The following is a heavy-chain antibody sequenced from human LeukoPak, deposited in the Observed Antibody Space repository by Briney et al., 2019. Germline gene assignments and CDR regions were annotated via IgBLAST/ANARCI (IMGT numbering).Heavy chain of an antibody. CDR1: GFTFSSYG. Sequence: PGGSLRLSCAASGFTFSSYGMSWVRQAPGKGLEWVSAISGSGGSTYYADSVKGRFTISRDNSKNTLYLQMNSLRAEDTAVYYCAKVGQTTVTTRGYFDYWGQGTLVTVSS. CDR3: AKVGQTTVTTRGYFDY. V-gene: IGHV3-23*01. D-gene: IGHD4-17*01. J-gene: IGHJ4*02. CDR2: ISGSGGST.